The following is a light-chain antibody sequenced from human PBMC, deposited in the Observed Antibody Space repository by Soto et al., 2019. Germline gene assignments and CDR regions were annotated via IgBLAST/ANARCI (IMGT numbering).Light chain of an antibody. CDR1: QSVSSSY. Sequence: EMVLTQSPGTLSLSPGERATLSCRASQSVSSSYLAWYQQKPGQAPRLLIYGASSRATGIPDRFSGSGSGTDFTLTISRLEPEDFAVYYCQQHCSSLFTFGPGTKVDIK. CDR2: GAS. V-gene: IGKV3-20*01. CDR3: QQHCSSLFT. J-gene: IGKJ3*01.